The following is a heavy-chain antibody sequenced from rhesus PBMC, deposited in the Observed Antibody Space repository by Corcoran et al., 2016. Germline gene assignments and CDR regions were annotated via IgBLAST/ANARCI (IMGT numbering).Heavy chain of an antibody. CDR2: NGGIRGST. V-gene: IGHV4-127*01. Sequence: QVQLQESGPGLVKPSETLSLTCAVSGYSISSGYGWSWIRQPPGKGLEWIGYNGGIRGSTTYKPSLKSRVTISKDTSKNQFSLTLSSVTAADTAVYYCARDRFDVWGAGVLVTVSS. CDR1: GYSISSGYG. J-gene: IGHJ5-1*01. CDR3: ARDRFDV.